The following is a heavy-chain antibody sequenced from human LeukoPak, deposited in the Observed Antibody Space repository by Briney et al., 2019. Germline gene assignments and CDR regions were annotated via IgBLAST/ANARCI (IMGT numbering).Heavy chain of an antibody. Sequence: SQTLSLTCTVSGGSISSGGYSWSWIRQHPGKGLEWIGYIYYSGSTYYNPSLKSRVTISVDTSKNQFSLKLSSVTAADTAVYYCGVITGTRGTMIIDYWGQGTLVTVSS. D-gene: IGHD1-7*01. CDR2: IYYSGST. V-gene: IGHV4-31*03. CDR1: GGSISSGGYS. J-gene: IGHJ4*02. CDR3: GVITGTRGTMIIDY.